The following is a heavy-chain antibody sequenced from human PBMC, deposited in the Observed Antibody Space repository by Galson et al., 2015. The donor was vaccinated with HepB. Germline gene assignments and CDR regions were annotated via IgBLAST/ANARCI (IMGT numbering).Heavy chain of an antibody. Sequence: SVKVSCKASGYTFTSYAMNWVRQAPGQGLEWMGWINTNTGNPTYAQGFTGRFVFSLDTSVSTAYLQICSLKAEDTAVYYCARDSPWDIVVVPAAIPTEQDYYYYGMDVWGQGTTVAVSS. CDR1: GYTFTSYA. J-gene: IGHJ6*02. CDR3: ARDSPWDIVVVPAAIPTEQDYYYYGMDV. D-gene: IGHD2-2*01. CDR2: INTNTGNP. V-gene: IGHV7-4-1*01.